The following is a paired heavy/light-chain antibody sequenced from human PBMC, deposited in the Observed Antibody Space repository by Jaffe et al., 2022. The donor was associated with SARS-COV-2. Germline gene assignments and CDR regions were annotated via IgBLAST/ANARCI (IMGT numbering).Light chain of an antibody. J-gene: IGLJ2*01. CDR2: ENN. Sequence: QAVLTQPPSVSAAPGQKVTISCSGSSSNMGSHHLSWYQQLPGRAPKLLIYENNKRPSGIPDRFSGSKSGTSATLGITGLQTGDEADYYCGAWDSSLSAGLFGGGTRVTVL. V-gene: IGLV1-51*02. CDR3: GAWDSSLSAGL. CDR1: SSNMGSHH.
Heavy chain of an antibody. Sequence: EVQLLESGGGLVQSGGSLRLSCAASGFSFSSYAMSWVRQAPGKGLEWVSGISGRGDITYQADSLKGRFTISRDNSKNTLYLHLNSLRGDDTAVYYCANLLSSHDSWGQGTLVTVSS. J-gene: IGHJ4*02. V-gene: IGHV3-23*01. D-gene: IGHD3-10*01. CDR2: ISGRGDIT. CDR1: GFSFSSYA. CDR3: ANLLSSHDS.